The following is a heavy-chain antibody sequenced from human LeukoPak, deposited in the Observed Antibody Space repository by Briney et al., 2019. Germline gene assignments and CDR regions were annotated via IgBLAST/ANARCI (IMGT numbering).Heavy chain of an antibody. V-gene: IGHV1-8*01. CDR1: GYTFTSYD. CDR2: MNPNSGNT. D-gene: IGHD2-2*01. Sequence: ASVKVSCKASGYTFTSYDINWVRQATGQGLEWMGWMNPNSGNTGYAQKFQGRVTMTRNTSVSTAYMELSSLRSEDTAVYYCARYRARCSSTSCYPDYWGQGTLVTVSS. J-gene: IGHJ4*02. CDR3: ARYRARCSSTSCYPDY.